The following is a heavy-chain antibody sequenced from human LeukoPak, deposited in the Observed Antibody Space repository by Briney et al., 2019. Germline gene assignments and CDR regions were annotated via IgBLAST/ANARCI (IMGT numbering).Heavy chain of an antibody. J-gene: IGHJ4*02. CDR2: ISGSGGST. CDR3: AKDGTPTPYPFDY. Sequence: GGSLRLSCAASGFTFSSYAMSWVRKAPGKGLEWVSAISGSGGSTYYADSVKGRFTISRDNSKNTLYLQMNSLRAEDTAVYYCAKDGTPTPYPFDYWGQGTLVTVSS. CDR1: GFTFSSYA. V-gene: IGHV3-23*01. D-gene: IGHD2-15*01.